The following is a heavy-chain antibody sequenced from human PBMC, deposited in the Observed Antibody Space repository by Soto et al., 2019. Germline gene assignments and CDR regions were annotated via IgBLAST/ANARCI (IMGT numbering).Heavy chain of an antibody. V-gene: IGHV4-39*01. CDR1: VGSISSSSYH. D-gene: IGHD1-7*01. CDR2: IYYSGST. Sequence: SETLSLTCTLSVGSISSSSYHCDWIRQPPGKGLEWIGSIYYSGSTYYNPSLKSRVTISVDTSKNQFSLKLSSVTAADTAVYYCASRQGNWNYLYYYYGMDVWGQGTTVT. J-gene: IGHJ6*02. CDR3: ASRQGNWNYLYYYYGMDV.